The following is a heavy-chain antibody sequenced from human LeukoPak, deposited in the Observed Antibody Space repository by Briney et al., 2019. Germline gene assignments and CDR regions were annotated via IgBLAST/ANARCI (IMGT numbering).Heavy chain of an antibody. CDR3: ARLGCSSASCYPGN. Sequence: SSETLSPTCTVSGGSISSSYYYWGWVRQPPGKGLEWIGSLYYSGWSTYYNPSLKSRVTISVDTSKNQFSLKLNSVTAADTAVYYCARLGCSSASCYPGNWGQGTLVTVSS. J-gene: IGHJ4*02. V-gene: IGHV4-39*01. CDR1: GGSISSSYYY. D-gene: IGHD2-2*01. CDR2: LYYSGWST.